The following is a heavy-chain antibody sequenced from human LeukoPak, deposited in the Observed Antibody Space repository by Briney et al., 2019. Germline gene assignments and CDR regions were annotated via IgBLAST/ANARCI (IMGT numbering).Heavy chain of an antibody. Sequence: PGGSLRLSCAASGFTFSNYGMHWVRQAPGKGLEWVAFIRYDGSNKYYADSVKGRFTISRDNSKNTLYLQMNSLRVEDTAVYYCAKLTNCSGGSCPFYFDYWGQGTLVTVSS. D-gene: IGHD2-15*01. CDR2: IRYDGSNK. CDR1: GFTFSNYG. V-gene: IGHV3-30*02. CDR3: AKLTNCSGGSCPFYFDY. J-gene: IGHJ4*02.